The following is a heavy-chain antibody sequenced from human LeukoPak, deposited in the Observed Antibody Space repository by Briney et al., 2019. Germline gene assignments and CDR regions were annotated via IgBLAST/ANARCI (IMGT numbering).Heavy chain of an antibody. V-gene: IGHV3-30*03. J-gene: IGHJ3*01. CDR2: ISYDGSNK. Sequence: PGGSLRLSCAASGFTFSSYGMHWVRHAPGKGLDRVALISYDGSNKYYVDSVKGRFTISRDNSKNTLYLQMNSLRPEDTAVYYCARHLDYGDYKKTYDVWGQGTMVTVSS. CDR1: GFTFSSYG. CDR3: ARHLDYGDYKKTYDV. D-gene: IGHD4-17*01.